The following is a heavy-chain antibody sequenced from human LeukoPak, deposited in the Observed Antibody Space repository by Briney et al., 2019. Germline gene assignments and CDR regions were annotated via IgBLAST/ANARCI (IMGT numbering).Heavy chain of an antibody. CDR2: IYSGGST. CDR3: ARGSHYYGSGSYYSGFDY. CDR1: GFTVSSNY. Sequence: GGSLRLSCAASGFTVSSNYMSWVRQAPGKGLEWVSVIYSGGSTYYADSVKGRFTISRDNSKNTLYLQMNSLRAEDTAVYYCARGSHYYGSGSYYSGFDYWGQGTLVTVSS. D-gene: IGHD3-10*01. V-gene: IGHV3-66*01. J-gene: IGHJ4*02.